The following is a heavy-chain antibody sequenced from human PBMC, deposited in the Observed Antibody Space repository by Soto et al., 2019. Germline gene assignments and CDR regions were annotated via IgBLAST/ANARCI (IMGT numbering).Heavy chain of an antibody. V-gene: IGHV4-34*01. CDR3: ARTGYSSGWYKAAFDI. CDR1: GGSFSGYY. J-gene: IGHJ3*02. D-gene: IGHD6-19*01. Sequence: KPSETLSLTCAVYGGSFSGYYWSWIRQPPGKGLEWIGEINHSGSTNYNPSLKSRVTISVDTSRNQFSLKLSSVTAADTAVYYCARTGYSSGWYKAAFDIWGQRTMVTVS. CDR2: INHSGST.